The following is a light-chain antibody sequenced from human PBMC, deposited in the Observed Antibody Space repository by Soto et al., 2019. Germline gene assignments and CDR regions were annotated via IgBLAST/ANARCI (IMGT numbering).Light chain of an antibody. CDR1: QSVSRN. CDR3: QQYNSWST. Sequence: EIVMTQSPATLSVSPGERATLSCRASQSVSRNLAWYQQKPGQAPRVLIYGASIRATGIPARFSGSGSGTEFTLTISSLQSEDFAVYYCQQYNSWSTFGQGTKVEIK. V-gene: IGKV3-15*01. J-gene: IGKJ1*01. CDR2: GAS.